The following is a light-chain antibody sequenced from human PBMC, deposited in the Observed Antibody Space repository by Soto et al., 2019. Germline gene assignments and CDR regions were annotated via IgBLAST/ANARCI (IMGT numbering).Light chain of an antibody. CDR3: MTWPNYAPLG. J-gene: IGLJ2*01. CDR2: FYSDSDK. CDR1: RDINVGRYN. Sequence: QLVLTQPPSSCASPGESARLTCTWPRDINVGRYNIYWYQQKPGSPPRYLLYFYSDSDKGQDSGVPSRLSGSKDVSANTGILLISGVQPAAEADYYCMTWPNYAPLGFGGGTKLTVL. V-gene: IGLV5-37*01.